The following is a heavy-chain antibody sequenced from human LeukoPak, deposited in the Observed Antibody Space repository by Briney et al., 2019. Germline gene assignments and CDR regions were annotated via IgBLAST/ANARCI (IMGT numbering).Heavy chain of an antibody. J-gene: IGHJ4*02. D-gene: IGHD2-2*01. Sequence: AGGSLRLSCAASGFTFDDYAMHWVRHAPGKGLEWVSGISWNSGSIGYADSVKGRFTISRDNAKNSLYLQMNSLRAEDTALYYCAKDLPAGSGFDYWGQGTLVTVSS. CDR2: ISWNSGSI. CDR3: AKDLPAGSGFDY. CDR1: GFTFDDYA. V-gene: IGHV3-9*01.